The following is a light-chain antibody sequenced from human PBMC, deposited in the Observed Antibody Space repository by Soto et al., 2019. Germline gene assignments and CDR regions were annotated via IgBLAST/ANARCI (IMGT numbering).Light chain of an antibody. CDR1: QSVSSRY. V-gene: IGKV3-20*01. Sequence: EIVLTQSPGTLSLCPGDRATLACRASQSVSSRYLAWYQQTPGQAPRLLIYGTSHRATGIPDRFSGSGSGTDFTLTINRLEPEDFAVYYCQQYGSSWTFGQGTKVDIK. CDR2: GTS. CDR3: QQYGSSWT. J-gene: IGKJ1*01.